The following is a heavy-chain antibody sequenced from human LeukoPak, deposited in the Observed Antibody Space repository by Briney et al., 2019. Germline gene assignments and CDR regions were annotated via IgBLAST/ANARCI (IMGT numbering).Heavy chain of an antibody. CDR1: GGSISSYY. CDR3: ARVSTTVTTYFDY. Sequence: PSETLSLTCTVSGGSISSYYWSWIRQPPGKGLEWIGYIYYSGSTYYNPSLKSRVTISVDTSKNQFSLKLSSVTAADTAVYYCARVSTTVTTYFDYWGQGTLVTVSS. J-gene: IGHJ4*02. V-gene: IGHV4-59*12. CDR2: IYYSGST. D-gene: IGHD4-17*01.